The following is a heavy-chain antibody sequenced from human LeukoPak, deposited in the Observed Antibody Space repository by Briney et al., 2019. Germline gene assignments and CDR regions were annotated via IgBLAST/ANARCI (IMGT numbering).Heavy chain of an antibody. CDR2: INPSGGST. CDR3: ARGYCSSTSCYGYYYYGMDV. D-gene: IGHD2-2*01. Sequence: GASVKVSCKASGYTFTSYYMHWVRQAPGQGLEWMGIINPSGGSTSYAQKFQGRVTMTRDTSTSTVYMELSSLRSEDTAVYYCARGYCSSTSCYGYYYYGMDVWGQGTTVTVSS. V-gene: IGHV1-46*01. J-gene: IGHJ6*02. CDR1: GYTFTSYY.